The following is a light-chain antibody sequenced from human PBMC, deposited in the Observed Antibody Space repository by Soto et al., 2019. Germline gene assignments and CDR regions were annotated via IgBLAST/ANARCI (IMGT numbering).Light chain of an antibody. CDR3: QQYGSSPLT. J-gene: IGKJ4*01. CDR1: QSVSSSY. Sequence: EIVLTQSPGTLSLSPGERATLSCRASQSVSSSYLAWYPQKPGQAPRLLIYGASSRATGIPDRLSGSGSGTDFNLTISRLEPEDFAVYYCQQYGSSPLTFGGGTKVEIK. V-gene: IGKV3-20*01. CDR2: GAS.